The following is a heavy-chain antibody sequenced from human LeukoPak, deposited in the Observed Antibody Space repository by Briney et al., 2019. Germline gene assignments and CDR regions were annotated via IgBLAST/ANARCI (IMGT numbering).Heavy chain of an antibody. CDR3: ARGPTVTTKAFDY. CDR1: GGSFSGYY. J-gene: IGHJ4*02. D-gene: IGHD4-17*01. CDR2: INHSGST. V-gene: IGHV4-34*01. Sequence: PSETLSLTCAVYGGSFSGYYWSWIRQPPGKGLEWIGEINHSGSTNYNPSLKSRVTISVDTSKNQSSLKLSSVTAADTAVYYCARGPTVTTKAFDYWGQGTLVTVSS.